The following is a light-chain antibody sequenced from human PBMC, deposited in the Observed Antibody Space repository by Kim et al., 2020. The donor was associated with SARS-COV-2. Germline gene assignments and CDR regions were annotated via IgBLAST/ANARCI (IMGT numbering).Light chain of an antibody. V-gene: IGKV3D-15*03. CDR2: GAS. J-gene: IGKJ2*01. CDR3: QQYNNWPGT. Sequence: EMVMTQSPATLSVSPGERATLSCRASQSVSSDLAWYQQKPGQAPRLLIYGASIRATGIPARFSGSGSGTEFTLTITILRSEDFAVYYCQQYNNWPGTFGQGTKLEI. CDR1: QSVSSD.